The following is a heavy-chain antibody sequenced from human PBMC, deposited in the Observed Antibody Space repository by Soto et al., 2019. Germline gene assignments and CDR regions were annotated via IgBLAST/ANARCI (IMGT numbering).Heavy chain of an antibody. CDR1: GYTFTSYY. V-gene: IGHV1-46*01. D-gene: IGHD3-22*01. CDR2: INPSGGST. J-gene: IGHJ5*02. Sequence: AASVKVSCKASGYTFTSYYMHWVRQAPGQGLEWMGIINPSGGSTSYAQKFQGRVTMTRDTSTSTVYMELSSLRSEDTAVYYCARDKLGYYYDSSGYFERKNWFDPWGQGTLVTSPQ. CDR3: ARDKLGYYYDSSGYFERKNWFDP.